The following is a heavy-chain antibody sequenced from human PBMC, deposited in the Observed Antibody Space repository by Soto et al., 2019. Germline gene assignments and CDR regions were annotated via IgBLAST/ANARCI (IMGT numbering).Heavy chain of an antibody. Sequence: QVQLQESGPGLVKPSETLSLTCTVSGGSISSYYWSWIRQPPGKGLEWIGYIYYSGSTNYNPSLKSRVTLSVATSKNQYALKLSSATEADTAVYYGARLGSGLPLLTYYYYYGMDVWGQGTTVTVSS. J-gene: IGHJ6*02. CDR3: ARLGSGLPLLTYYYYYGMDV. D-gene: IGHD3-10*01. CDR1: GGSISSYY. CDR2: IYYSGST. V-gene: IGHV4-59*01.